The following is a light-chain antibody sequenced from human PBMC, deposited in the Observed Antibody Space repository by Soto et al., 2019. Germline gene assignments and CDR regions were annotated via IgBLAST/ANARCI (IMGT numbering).Light chain of an antibody. J-gene: IGKJ4*01. V-gene: IGKV3D-15*01. CDR3: QRYHDWPLT. CDR2: DVS. CDR1: QSVSSN. Sequence: EIVMTQYPDTLSVSPGVRATLYCRASQSVSSNFAWYQQRPAQAPRLLIYDVSTRATGVPIRFSGSGSGTEFTLTISRLQSEDFGVYSCQRYHDWPLTFGGGTRVEIK.